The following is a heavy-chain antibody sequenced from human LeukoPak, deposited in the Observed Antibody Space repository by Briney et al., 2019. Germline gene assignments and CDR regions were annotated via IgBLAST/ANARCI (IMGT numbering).Heavy chain of an antibody. CDR1: GGTFSSYA. CDR2: IIPIFGTA. J-gene: IGHJ4*02. CDR3: ATDTFGETPGY. D-gene: IGHD3-10*01. Sequence: ASVKVSCKASGGTFSSYAISWVRQAPGQGLEWMGGIIPIFGTANYAQKFQGRVTITADESTSTAYMELSSLRSEDTAVYYCATDTFGETPGYWGQGTLVTVPS. V-gene: IGHV1-69*13.